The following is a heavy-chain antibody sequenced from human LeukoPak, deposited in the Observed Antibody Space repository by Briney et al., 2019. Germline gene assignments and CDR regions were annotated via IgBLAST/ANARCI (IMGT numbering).Heavy chain of an antibody. J-gene: IGHJ3*01. D-gene: IGHD2-21*01. CDR1: GFTFSSYS. CDR2: IRSSSSTI. Sequence: GGSLRLSCAASGFTFSSYSMNWVRQAPGKGLGWVSYIRSSSSTIYYADSVKGRFTISRDNANNTLYLQMNSLRAEDAATYYCARSHMYGDYGEDVWGHGTLVAVSS. CDR3: ARSHMYGDYGEDV. V-gene: IGHV3-48*04.